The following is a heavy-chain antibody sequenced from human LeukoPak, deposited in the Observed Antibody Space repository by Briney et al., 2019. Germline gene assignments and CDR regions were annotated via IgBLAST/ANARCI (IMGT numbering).Heavy chain of an antibody. J-gene: IGHJ6*03. V-gene: IGHV1-18*01. CDR2: INTYNGYT. Sequence: ASVKVSCKASGYTFTGYGISWVRQAPGQGLEWVAWINTYNGYTHYAQRLQGRVTMTTDTSTSTAYMELRSLRSDDTAVYYCARVGVVLPGGYFHNYMDFWGKGTTVTVSS. CDR1: GYTFTGYG. D-gene: IGHD2-2*01. CDR3: ARVGVVLPGGYFHNYMDF.